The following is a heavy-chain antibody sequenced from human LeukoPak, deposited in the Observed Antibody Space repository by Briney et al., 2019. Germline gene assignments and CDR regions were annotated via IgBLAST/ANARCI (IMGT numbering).Heavy chain of an antibody. D-gene: IGHD1-26*01. CDR3: ARGSDIVGANRAPFDP. Sequence: GGSLRLSCAASGFTVSSNYMSWVRQAPGKGLEWVSVLYSSGSTSYADSVEGRFTISRDTSENTLYLHMNSLRAEDTAVYYCARGSDIVGANRAPFDPWGQGTLVTVSS. CDR2: LYSSGST. J-gene: IGHJ5*02. V-gene: IGHV3-53*01. CDR1: GFTVSSNY.